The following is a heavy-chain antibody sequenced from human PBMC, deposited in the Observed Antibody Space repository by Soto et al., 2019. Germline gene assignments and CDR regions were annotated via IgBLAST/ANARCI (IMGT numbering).Heavy chain of an antibody. J-gene: IGHJ6*02. D-gene: IGHD2-15*01. Sequence: PSETLSLTCAVYGGSFSGYYWSWIRQPPGKGLEWIGEINHSGSTNYNPSLKSRVTISVDTSKNQFSLKLSSVTAADTAVYYCARLKCSGGSCYFRPYYYYGMDVWGQGTTVTVSS. CDR1: GGSFSGYY. CDR2: INHSGST. V-gene: IGHV4-34*01. CDR3: ARLKCSGGSCYFRPYYYYGMDV.